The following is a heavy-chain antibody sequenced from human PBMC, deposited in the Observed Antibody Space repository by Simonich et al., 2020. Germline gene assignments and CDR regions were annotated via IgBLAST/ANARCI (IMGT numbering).Heavy chain of an antibody. Sequence: EVQLVESGGGLVQPGGSLRLSCAASGFTFSGYSMNWVRQAPGKGLEWVSYISSSSSTIYHSDSVKGRFTISRDNAKNSLYLQMNSLRAEDTAVYYCARDSSYYAFDIWGQGTMVTVSS. CDR2: ISSSSSTI. V-gene: IGHV3-48*01. CDR3: ARDSSYYAFDI. D-gene: IGHD5-12*01. CDR1: GFTFSGYS. J-gene: IGHJ3*02.